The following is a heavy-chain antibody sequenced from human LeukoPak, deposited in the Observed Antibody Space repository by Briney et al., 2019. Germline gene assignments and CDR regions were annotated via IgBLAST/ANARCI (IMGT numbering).Heavy chain of an antibody. CDR3: ARLSHDYTYPSYYYYMDV. J-gene: IGHJ6*03. CDR1: GFTFSSYS. Sequence: GGSLRLSCAASGFTFSSYSMNWVRQAPGKGLEWVSYISSSSSTIYYADSVKGRFTISRDNAKNSLYLQMNSLRAEDTAVYYCARLSHDYTYPSYYYYMDVWGKGTTVTVSS. V-gene: IGHV3-48*01. D-gene: IGHD4-11*01. CDR2: ISSSSSTI.